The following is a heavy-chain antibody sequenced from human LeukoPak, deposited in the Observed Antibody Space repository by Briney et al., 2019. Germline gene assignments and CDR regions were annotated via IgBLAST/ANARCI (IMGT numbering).Heavy chain of an antibody. J-gene: IGHJ4*02. CDR1: GGSISIYY. CDR3: AGHHPRNTVDF. Sequence: SETLSLTCTVSGGSISIYYWSWIRQPPGKGLEWIAYISDIGSINYNPSLKSRVTISLDTSRNQFSLKLSSVTAADMAVYYCAGHHPRNTVDFWGQGTLVTVSS. V-gene: IGHV4-59*08. CDR2: ISDIGSI. D-gene: IGHD2/OR15-2a*01.